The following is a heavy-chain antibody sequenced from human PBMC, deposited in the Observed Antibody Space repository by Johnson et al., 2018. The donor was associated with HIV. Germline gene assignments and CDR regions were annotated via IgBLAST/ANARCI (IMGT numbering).Heavy chain of an antibody. CDR1: GFTFSSYA. J-gene: IGHJ3*02. Sequence: EVQLVESGGGLVQPGGSLRLSCAASGFTFSSYAMSWVRQAPGKGLEWVSAISGSGGSTYYADSVKGRFTISRDNSKTTLYLQMNSLRVEDTAMYYCAQEKSSGWSFHAFDIWGQGTVVTVSS. CDR3: AQEKSSGWSFHAFDI. V-gene: IGHV3-23*04. CDR2: ISGSGGST. D-gene: IGHD6-19*01.